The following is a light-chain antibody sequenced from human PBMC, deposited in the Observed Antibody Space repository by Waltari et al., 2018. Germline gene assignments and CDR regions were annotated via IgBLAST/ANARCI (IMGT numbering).Light chain of an antibody. J-gene: IGLJ3*02. CDR3: QSFDSSSLWV. CDR2: EDN. Sequence: NFMLIQPHSVSESPGKTVTISCTRSSGSIARNYVQWYQQRPGSAPTTVIYEDNQRPSGVPDRFSGSVDGSSNSASLTISGLRAEDEADYHCQSFDSSSLWVFGGGTKLTVL. CDR1: SGSIARNY. V-gene: IGLV6-57*03.